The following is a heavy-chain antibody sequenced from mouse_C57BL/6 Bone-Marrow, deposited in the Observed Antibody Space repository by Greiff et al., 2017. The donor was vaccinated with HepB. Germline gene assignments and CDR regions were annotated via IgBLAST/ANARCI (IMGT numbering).Heavy chain of an antibody. CDR1: GYTFTSYW. Sequence: VQLQQPGAELVKPGASVKLSCKASGYTFTSYWMQWVKQRPGQGLEWIGEIDPSDSYTNYNQKFKGKATMTVDTSSSTAYMQLSSLTSEVSAVYYCARVCLICYNVSSYYAMDYWGQGTSVTVSS. J-gene: IGHJ4*01. CDR3: ARVCLICYNVSSYYAMDY. CDR2: IDPSDSYT. D-gene: IGHD1-1*01. V-gene: IGHV1-50*01.